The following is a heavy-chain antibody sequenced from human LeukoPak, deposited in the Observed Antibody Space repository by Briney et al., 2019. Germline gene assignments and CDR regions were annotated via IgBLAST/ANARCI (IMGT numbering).Heavy chain of an antibody. V-gene: IGHV3-23*01. D-gene: IGHD3-16*01. CDR3: ATYYVWGSYDY. CDR2: ISGSGGST. CDR1: GFTFDDYA. J-gene: IGHJ4*02. Sequence: PGRSLRLSCAASGFTFDDYAMHWVRQAPGKGLEWVSAISGSGGSTYYADSVKGRFTISRDNSKNTLYLQMNSLRAEDTAVYYCATYYVWGSYDYWGQGTLVTVSS.